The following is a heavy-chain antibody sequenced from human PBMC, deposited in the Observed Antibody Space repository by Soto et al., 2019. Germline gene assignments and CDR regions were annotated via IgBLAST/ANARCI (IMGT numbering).Heavy chain of an antibody. V-gene: IGHV3-7*03. CDR1: GFTFSRYW. CDR3: ATKLRWRPVVF. D-gene: IGHD2-21*01. J-gene: IGHJ4*02. Sequence: GGSLRLSCAASGFTFSRYWRSWARQGTGKGLEWLGNIKEDGSGEDYGDSVKGRFTISRDNSECSLYLQINSLISYDAAAYYWATKLRWRPVVFWGQGTLVSVS. CDR2: IKEDGSGE.